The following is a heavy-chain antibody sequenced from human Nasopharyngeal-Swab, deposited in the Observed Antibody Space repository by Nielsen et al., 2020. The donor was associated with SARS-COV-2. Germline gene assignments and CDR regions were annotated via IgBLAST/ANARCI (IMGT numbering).Heavy chain of an antibody. CDR3: ARTLWAGTTVNNWFDP. CDR2: INAGNGNT. D-gene: IGHD1-7*01. J-gene: IGHJ5*02. V-gene: IGHV1-3*01. Sequence: WVRQAPGQRLEWMGWINAGNGNTKYSQKFQGRVTITRDTSASTAYMELSSLRSEDTAVYYCARTLWAGTTVNNWFDPWGQGTLVTVSS.